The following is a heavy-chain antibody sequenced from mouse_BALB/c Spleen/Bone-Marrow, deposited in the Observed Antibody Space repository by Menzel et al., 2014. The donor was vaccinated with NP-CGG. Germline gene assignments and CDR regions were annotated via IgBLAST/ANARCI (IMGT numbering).Heavy chain of an antibody. J-gene: IGHJ4*01. Sequence: KLVESGPDLVKPSQSLSLTCTVTGYSITGGYSWHWIRQFPGNKLEWMGYIHYSGSTNYNPSLKSRISITRDTSKNQFFLQLNSVTTEDTATYYCAPTTAVAHHAMDYWGQGTSVTVSS. D-gene: IGHD1-1*01. CDR3: APTTAVAHHAMDY. CDR2: IHYSGST. CDR1: GYSITGGYS. V-gene: IGHV3-1*02.